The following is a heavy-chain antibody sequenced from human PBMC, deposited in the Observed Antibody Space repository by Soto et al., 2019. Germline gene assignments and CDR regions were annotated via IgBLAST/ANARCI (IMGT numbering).Heavy chain of an antibody. Sequence: SVKVSCKASGGTFSSYTISWVRQAPGQGLEWVGRIIPILGIANYAQKFQGRVTITADKSTSTAYMELSSLRSEDTAVYYCARAFNDAFDIWGQGTMVTVSS. J-gene: IGHJ3*02. CDR2: IIPILGIA. CDR1: GGTFSSYT. V-gene: IGHV1-69*02. CDR3: ARAFNDAFDI.